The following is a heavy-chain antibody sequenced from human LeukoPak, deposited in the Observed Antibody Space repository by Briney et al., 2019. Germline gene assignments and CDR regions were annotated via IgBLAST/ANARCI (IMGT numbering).Heavy chain of an antibody. J-gene: IGHJ3*02. CDR3: ARQTVMVVAAAYAPDAFDI. CDR2: IYYSGST. CDR1: GGAISNYY. Sequence: SQTLSLTCTISGGAISNYYWSCIRQPPAKGLVCIGYIYYSGSTNYNPSLRSRVTISVDTAKNQFSLKLTSVTAADTAVYYCARQTVMVVAAAYAPDAFDIWGQGTMVTVSS. V-gene: IGHV4-59*01. D-gene: IGHD2-15*01.